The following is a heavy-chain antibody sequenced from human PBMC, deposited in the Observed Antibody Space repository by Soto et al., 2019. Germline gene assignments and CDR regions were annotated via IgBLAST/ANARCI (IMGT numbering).Heavy chain of an antibody. CDR1: GGSFSGYY. V-gene: IGHV4-34*01. Sequence: SETLSLTCAVYGGSFSGYYWSWIRQPPGKGLEWIGEINHSGSTNYNPSLKSRVTISVDTSKNQFSLKLSSVTAADTAVYYCARGYRSQDIVVVVAGTNSAFDIWGQGTMVTVSS. D-gene: IGHD2-15*01. CDR3: ARGYRSQDIVVVVAGTNSAFDI. CDR2: INHSGST. J-gene: IGHJ3*02.